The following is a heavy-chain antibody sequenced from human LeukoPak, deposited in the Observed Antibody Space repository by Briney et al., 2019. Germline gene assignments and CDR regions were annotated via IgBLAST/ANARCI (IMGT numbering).Heavy chain of an antibody. CDR2: ISGSGGST. Sequence: PGGSLRLSCVTSGFTYSSCVMAWVRQAPGKGLERVSSISGSGGSTYYADSVKGRFTISRDNSMNTLYLQMNSLTAENTAVYYCAKRHCSSTHCYAFDYWGQGTLVTVSS. CDR1: GFTYSSCV. V-gene: IGHV3-23*01. D-gene: IGHD2-2*01. CDR3: AKRHCSSTHCYAFDY. J-gene: IGHJ4*02.